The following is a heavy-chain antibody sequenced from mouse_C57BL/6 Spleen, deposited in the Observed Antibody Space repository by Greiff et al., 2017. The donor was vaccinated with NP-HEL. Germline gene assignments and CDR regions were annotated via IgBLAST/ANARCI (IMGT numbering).Heavy chain of an antibody. CDR3: AREDYDGYFYWYFDV. CDR2: ISSGSSTI. Sequence: EVKLMESGGGLVKPGGSLKLSCAASGFTFSDYGMHWVRQTPEKGLEWVAYISSGSSTIYYADPVKGRFTISRDNAKNTLFLQMTSLRSEDTAMYYCAREDYDGYFYWYFDVWGTGTTVTVAS. J-gene: IGHJ1*03. D-gene: IGHD2-3*01. V-gene: IGHV5-17*01. CDR1: GFTFSDYG.